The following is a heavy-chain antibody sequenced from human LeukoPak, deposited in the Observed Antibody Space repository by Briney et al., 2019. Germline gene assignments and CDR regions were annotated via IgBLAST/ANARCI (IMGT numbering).Heavy chain of an antibody. CDR1: GFTFSTYA. V-gene: IGHV3-23*01. D-gene: IGHD3-10*01. J-gene: IGHJ4*02. CDR3: AKSHSVAQRGYFDF. Sequence: GRSLRLSCAASGFTFSTYAMSWVRLAPGKGLEWVSTISDSGGNTYYADSVKGRFTISRDNSKNTLYLQMNSLRAEDTAFYYCAKSHSVAQRGYFDFWGQGTLVTVSS. CDR2: ISDSGGNT.